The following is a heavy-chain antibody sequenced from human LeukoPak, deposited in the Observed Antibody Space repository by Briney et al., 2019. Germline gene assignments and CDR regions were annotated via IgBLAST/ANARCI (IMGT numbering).Heavy chain of an antibody. J-gene: IGHJ3*02. V-gene: IGHV3-23*01. CDR1: GFTFSSYA. Sequence: PGGSLRLSCAASGFTFSSYAMSWVRQAPGKGLEWVSVISGSGGSTYYADSVKGRFTISRDNAKNSLYLQMNSLRAEDTAVYYCARDLTPPSNGLDIWGQGTMVTVSS. CDR3: ARDLTPPSNGLDI. CDR2: ISGSGGST. D-gene: IGHD2-8*01.